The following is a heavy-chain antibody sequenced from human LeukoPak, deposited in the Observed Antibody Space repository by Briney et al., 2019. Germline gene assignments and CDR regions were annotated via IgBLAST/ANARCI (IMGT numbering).Heavy chain of an antibody. J-gene: IGHJ3*02. Sequence: SSQTLSLTCTVSGGSISSGDYYWSWIRQPPGKGLEWIGYIYYSGSTYYNPSLKSRLTISVDKSKNQFSLNLNSVTAADTAMYFCAKSPAAPDDAFDIWGQGTMVTVSS. D-gene: IGHD2-2*01. CDR3: AKSPAAPDDAFDI. CDR2: IYYSGST. CDR1: GGSISSGDYY. V-gene: IGHV4-30-4*01.